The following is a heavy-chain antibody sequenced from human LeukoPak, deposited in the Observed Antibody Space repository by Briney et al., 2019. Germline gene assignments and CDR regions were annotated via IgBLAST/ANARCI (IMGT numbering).Heavy chain of an antibody. Sequence: GGSLRLSCAASGFTFSSYSMNWVRQAPGKGLEWVSSISSSSSYIYYADSVKGRFTISRDNAKNSLYLQMNSLRAEDTAVYYCAKDHEAEYYYDSSGLDWGQGTLVTVSS. CDR2: ISSSSSYI. CDR1: GFTFSSYS. J-gene: IGHJ4*02. D-gene: IGHD3-22*01. CDR3: AKDHEAEYYYDSSGLD. V-gene: IGHV3-21*01.